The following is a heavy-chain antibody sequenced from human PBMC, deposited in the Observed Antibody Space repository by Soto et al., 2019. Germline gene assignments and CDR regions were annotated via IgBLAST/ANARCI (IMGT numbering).Heavy chain of an antibody. CDR1: GQSFSGHS. J-gene: IGHJ4*02. V-gene: IGHV4-34*01. Sequence: QVQLQQWGAGLVKPSETLSLSCAVYGQSFSGHSWAWIRQSPGKGLEWMGEINESGSTYYNPSLKSGVTIAADTSKNQFSRKLSSVSAADTAVYFCARGSGIVALPGELEDVNYDYWGQGTLVNVSS. CDR2: INESGST. D-gene: IGHD2-21*01. CDR3: ARGSGIVALPGELEDVNYDY.